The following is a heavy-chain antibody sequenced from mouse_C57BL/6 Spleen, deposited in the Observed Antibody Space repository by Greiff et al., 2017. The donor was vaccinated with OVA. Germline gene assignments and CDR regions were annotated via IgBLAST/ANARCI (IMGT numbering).Heavy chain of an antibody. CDR1: GYSITSGYD. CDR2: ISYSGST. CDR3: ARGGTGGWYFDV. D-gene: IGHD4-1*01. J-gene: IGHJ1*03. V-gene: IGHV3-1*01. Sequence: EVQLVESGPGMVKPSQSLSLTCTVTGYSITSGYDWHWIRHFPGNKLEWMGYISYSGSTNYNPSLKSRISITHDTSKNHFFLKLNSVTTEDTATYYCARGGTGGWYFDVWGTGTTVTVSS.